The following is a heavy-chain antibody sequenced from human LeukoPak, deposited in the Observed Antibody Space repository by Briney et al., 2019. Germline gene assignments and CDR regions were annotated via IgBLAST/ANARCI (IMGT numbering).Heavy chain of an antibody. CDR2: IYYSGST. D-gene: IGHD6-19*01. V-gene: IGHV4-59*01. Sequence: SETLSLTCTVSGGSISSYYWSWIRQPPGKGLEWIGYIYYSGSTNYNPSLKSRVTISVDTSKNQFSLKLSSVTAADTAVYYCARDPGSSGWYANWYFDLWGRGTLVTVSS. CDR3: ARDPGSSGWYANWYFDL. CDR1: GGSISSYY. J-gene: IGHJ2*01.